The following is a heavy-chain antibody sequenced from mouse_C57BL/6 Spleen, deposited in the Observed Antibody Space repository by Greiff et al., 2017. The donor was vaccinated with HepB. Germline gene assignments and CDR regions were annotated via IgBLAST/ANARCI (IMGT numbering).Heavy chain of an antibody. CDR1: GYTFTSYW. CDR2: IDPSDSYT. V-gene: IGHV1-69*01. CDR3: ARRGYDVPSFAY. J-gene: IGHJ3*01. Sequence: QVQLKQPGAELVMPGASVKLSCKASGYTFTSYWMHWVKQRPGQGLEWIGEIDPSDSYTNYNQKFKGKSTLTVDKSSSTAYMQLSSLTSEDSAVYYCARRGYDVPSFAYWGQGTLVTVSA. D-gene: IGHD2-2*01.